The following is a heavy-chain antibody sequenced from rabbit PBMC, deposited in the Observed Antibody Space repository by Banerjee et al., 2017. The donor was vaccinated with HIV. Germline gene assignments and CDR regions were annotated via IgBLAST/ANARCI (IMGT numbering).Heavy chain of an antibody. D-gene: IGHD7-1*01. Sequence: QEQLEESGGDLVKPEGSLTLTCTASGFSFSSSYYMCWVRQAPGKGLEWIACIYIGGGDTYYANWAKGRFTISKTSSTTVTLQMTRLTAADTATYFCARDRDTGTVYYFDLWGQGTLVTVS. CDR3: ARDRDTGTVYYFDL. J-gene: IGHJ3*01. CDR1: GFSFSSSYY. CDR2: IYIGGGDT. V-gene: IGHV1S45*01.